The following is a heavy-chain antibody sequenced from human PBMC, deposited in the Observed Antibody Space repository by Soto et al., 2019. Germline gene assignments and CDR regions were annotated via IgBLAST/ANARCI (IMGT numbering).Heavy chain of an antibody. V-gene: IGHV4-4*07. CDR1: GGSINTFY. CDR2: IFSSGST. CDR3: AREGSYSAYNFAHGIQLWSFDF. J-gene: IGHJ4*02. Sequence: SETLSLTCTVSGGSINTFYWSWVRQPAGKGLEWIWRIFSSGSTSFNPSLESRVAMSVDTSKNHFSLNLSSVTAADMAVYYCAREGSYSAYNFAHGIQLWSFDFWGQGALVTVSS. D-gene: IGHD5-12*01.